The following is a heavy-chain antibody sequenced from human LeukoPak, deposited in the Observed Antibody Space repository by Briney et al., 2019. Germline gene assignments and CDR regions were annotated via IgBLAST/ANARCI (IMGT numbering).Heavy chain of an antibody. CDR3: AGEIGYCSSTSCPPDY. J-gene: IGHJ4*02. V-gene: IGHV4-38-2*02. D-gene: IGHD2-2*01. CDR2: IYHSGST. CDR1: GYSISSGYY. Sequence: SETLSLTCTVSGYSISSGYYWGWIRQPPGKGLEWIGSIYHSGSTYYNPSLKSRVTISLDTSKNQFSLKLSSVTAADTAVYYCAGEIGYCSSTSCPPDYWGQGTLVTVSS.